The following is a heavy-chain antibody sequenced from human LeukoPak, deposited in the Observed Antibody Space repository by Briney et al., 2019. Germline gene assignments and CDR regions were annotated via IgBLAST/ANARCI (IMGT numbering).Heavy chain of an antibody. D-gene: IGHD1-1*01. V-gene: IGHV4-39*01. CDR2: IYSSGST. J-gene: IGHJ5*02. Sequence: SETLSLTCTVSGGSISSSSYYWGWIRQPPGKGLEWIGSIYSSGSTYYNPSLKSRVTISVDTSKNQFSLKLISVTAADTAVFYCARNWNDFLPNNWFDPWGQGTLVTVSS. CDR1: GGSISSSSYY. CDR3: ARNWNDFLPNNWFDP.